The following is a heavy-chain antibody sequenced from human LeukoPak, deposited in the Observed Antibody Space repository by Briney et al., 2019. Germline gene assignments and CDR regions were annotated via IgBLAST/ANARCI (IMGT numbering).Heavy chain of an antibody. CDR2: IYYSGST. D-gene: IGHD6-19*01. Sequence: SETLSLTCTVSGGSISNYYWSWIRQPPGKGLEWIGYIYYSGSTNYNPSLKSRVTISVDTSKNQFSLKLSSVTAVDTAVYYCARTPIAVAGTVWYFDLWGRGTLVTVSS. V-gene: IGHV4-59*12. J-gene: IGHJ2*01. CDR1: GGSISNYY. CDR3: ARTPIAVAGTVWYFDL.